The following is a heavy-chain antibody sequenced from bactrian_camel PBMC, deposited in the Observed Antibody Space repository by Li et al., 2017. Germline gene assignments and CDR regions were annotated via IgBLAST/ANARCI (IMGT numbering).Heavy chain of an antibody. Sequence: VQLVESGGGSVQEGGSLKLSCVVSRFPYSSYSLAWFRQAPGEKREGVARIDARGSTIYADPVKGRFTISQDNAKNTVFLQMNNLQPEDTSMYYCAAAKYGYPWTVPLQSDAYNYWGQGTQVTVS. D-gene: IGHD6*01. V-gene: IGHV3S53*01. CDR3: AAAKYGYPWTVPLQSDAYNY. CDR2: IDARGST. J-gene: IGHJ4*01. CDR1: RFPYSSYS.